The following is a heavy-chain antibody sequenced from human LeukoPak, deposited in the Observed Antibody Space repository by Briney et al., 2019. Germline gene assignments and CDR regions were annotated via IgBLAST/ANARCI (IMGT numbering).Heavy chain of an antibody. CDR1: ADSISSVSYY. Sequence: SETLSLTCTVSADSISSVSYYWSWIREPAGKGLEWIGRIYTDGSTEYNPSLKSRVTISVDTSKNQFSLKLSSVTAADTAVYYCARCRFGEDGDYWGQGTLVTVSS. V-gene: IGHV4-61*02. CDR2: IYTDGST. CDR3: ARCRFGEDGDY. D-gene: IGHD3-10*01. J-gene: IGHJ4*02.